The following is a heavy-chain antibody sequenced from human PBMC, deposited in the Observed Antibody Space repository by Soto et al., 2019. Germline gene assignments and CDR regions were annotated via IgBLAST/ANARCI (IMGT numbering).Heavy chain of an antibody. V-gene: IGHV4-39*01. CDR2: IYYSGST. CDR1: GGSISSSSYY. Sequence: QLQLQESGPGLVKPSETLSLTCTVSGGSISSSSYYWGWIRQPPGKGLEWIGSIYYSGSTYDNPSLNSRVTISLDTSKNRFSLRLSSVPAADTAVYYCARHGMDYDDSSGYYYSRYDFDYWGQGTLVPVSS. J-gene: IGHJ4*02. D-gene: IGHD3-22*01. CDR3: ARHGMDYDDSSGYYYSRYDFDY.